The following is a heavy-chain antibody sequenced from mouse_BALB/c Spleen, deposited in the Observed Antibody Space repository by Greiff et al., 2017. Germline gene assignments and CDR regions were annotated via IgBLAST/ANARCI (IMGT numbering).Heavy chain of an antibody. CDR1: GYTFTSYW. CDR3: ARSELGGYFDY. CDR2: INPSNGRT. Sequence: QVQLQQPGAELVKPGASVKLSCKASGYTFTSYWMHWVKQRPGQGLEWIGEINPSNGRTNYNEKFKSKATLTVDKSSSTAYMQLSSLTSEDSAVYYCARSELGGYFDYWGQGTTLTVSS. V-gene: IGHV1S81*02. D-gene: IGHD4-1*01. J-gene: IGHJ2*01.